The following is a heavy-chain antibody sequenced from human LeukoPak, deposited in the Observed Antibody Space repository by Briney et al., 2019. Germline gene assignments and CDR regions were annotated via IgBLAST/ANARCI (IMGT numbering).Heavy chain of an antibody. CDR1: GGSFSGYY. D-gene: IGHD6-19*01. Sequence: SETLSLTCAVYGGSFSGYYWSWIRQPPGKGLEWIGEINHSGSTNYNPSLKSRVTISVDTSKNQFSLKLSSVTAADTAVYYCAREIAVSEYWGQGTLVTVSS. J-gene: IGHJ4*02. V-gene: IGHV4-34*01. CDR3: AREIAVSEY. CDR2: INHSGST.